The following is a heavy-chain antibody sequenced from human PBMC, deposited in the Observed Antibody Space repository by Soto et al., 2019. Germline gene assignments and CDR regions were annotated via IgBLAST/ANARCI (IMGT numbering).Heavy chain of an antibody. D-gene: IGHD3-10*01. CDR3: ARDALVVRGFTENYYYYGMDV. J-gene: IGHJ6*02. CDR1: GFTFSSYS. V-gene: IGHV3-48*02. Sequence: PGGSLRLSCAASGFTFSSYSMNWVRQAPGKGLEWVSYISSSSSTIYYADSVKGRFTISRDNAKNSLYLQMNSLRDEDTAVYYCARDALVVRGFTENYYYYGMDVWGQGTTVTVSS. CDR2: ISSSSSTI.